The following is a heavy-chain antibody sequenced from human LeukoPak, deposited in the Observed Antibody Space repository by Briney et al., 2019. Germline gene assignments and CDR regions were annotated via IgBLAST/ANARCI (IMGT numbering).Heavy chain of an antibody. CDR3: ARGGNSGIWAYYVDY. CDR1: GGSISSYY. V-gene: IGHV4-4*07. D-gene: IGHD3-10*01. J-gene: IGHJ4*02. Sequence: SETLSLTCTVSGGSISSYYWSWIRQPAGKGLEWIGRIYTSGSTNYNPSLKSRVTISADTSKNQFSLRLSSVTAADTAVYYCARGGNSGIWAYYVDYWGQGTLVTVSS. CDR2: IYTSGST.